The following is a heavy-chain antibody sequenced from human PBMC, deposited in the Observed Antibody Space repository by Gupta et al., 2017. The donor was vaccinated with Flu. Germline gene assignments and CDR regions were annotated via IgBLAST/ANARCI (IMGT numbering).Heavy chain of an antibody. CDR2: VNPSSEHT. Sequence: QVQLVQSGAEVRKTGASVKVSCTASGYTFTGYYIYWVRQAPGQGLECVGRVNPSSEHTDYARKFKGRVTVTRDTSITTTYIELSGLTSDDTAIYFCARSYEDGRGLDTWGQGTRVTVSS. V-gene: IGHV1-2*06. D-gene: IGHD3-16*01. J-gene: IGHJ5*02. CDR1: GYTFTGYY. CDR3: ARSYEDGRGLDT.